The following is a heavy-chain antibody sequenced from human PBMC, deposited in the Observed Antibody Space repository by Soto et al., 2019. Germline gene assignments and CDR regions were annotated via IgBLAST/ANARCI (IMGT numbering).Heavy chain of an antibody. Sequence: QITLKESGPTLVKPTQTLTLTCTFSGFSLSTSGVGVGWIRQPPGKALEWLAVIYWDEDKRYSPSLKSRLTITQDTSKNQVVLTMINMDPVDTATYYCAHRTYYYDRSGYYPQFDYWGQGTLVTVSS. CDR3: AHRTYYYDRSGYYPQFDY. CDR1: GFSLSTSGVG. CDR2: IYWDEDK. J-gene: IGHJ4*02. V-gene: IGHV2-5*02. D-gene: IGHD3-22*01.